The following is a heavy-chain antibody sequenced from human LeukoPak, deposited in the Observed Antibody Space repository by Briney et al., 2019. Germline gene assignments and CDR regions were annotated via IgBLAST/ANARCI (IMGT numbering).Heavy chain of an antibody. CDR1: GFTFSSYW. V-gene: IGHV3-74*01. J-gene: IGHJ4*02. Sequence: RGGSPRLSCAASGFTFSSYWMNWVRQAPGQGLVWVSRINSDGSSTSYADSVKGRFTISRDNAKNTLYLQMNSLRAEDTAVYYCARVAGGSSPYYFDYWGRGTLVTVSS. CDR2: INSDGSST. CDR3: ARVAGGSSPYYFDY. D-gene: IGHD6-13*01.